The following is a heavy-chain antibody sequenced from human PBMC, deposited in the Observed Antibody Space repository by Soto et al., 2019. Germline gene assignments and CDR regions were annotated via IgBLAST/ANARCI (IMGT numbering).Heavy chain of an antibody. V-gene: IGHV3-11*06. CDR2: ISSSSSYT. CDR3: ARDVDYYDSRGYYYVLDY. D-gene: IGHD3-22*01. J-gene: IGHJ4*02. CDR1: GFTFSDYY. Sequence: PGGSPRLSCAASGFTFSDYYMSWIRQAPGKGLEWVSYISSSSSYTNYADSVKGRFTISRDNAKNSLYLQMNSLRAEDTAVYYCARDVDYYDSRGYYYVLDYWGQAPLVTVSS.